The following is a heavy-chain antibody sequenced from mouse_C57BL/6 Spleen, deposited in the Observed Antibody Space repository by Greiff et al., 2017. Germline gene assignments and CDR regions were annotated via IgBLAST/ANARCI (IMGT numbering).Heavy chain of an antibody. CDR3: ARHENYSNSRFAY. CDR2: ISSGGSYT. Sequence: EVKLVESGGDLVKPGGSLTLSCAASGFTFSSYGMSWVRQTPDKRLEWVATISSGGSYTYYPDSVKGRVTISRDNAKNTLYLQMSSLKSEDTAMDYCARHENYSNSRFAYWGQGTLVTVSA. CDR1: GFTFSSYG. J-gene: IGHJ3*01. V-gene: IGHV5-6*01. D-gene: IGHD2-5*01.